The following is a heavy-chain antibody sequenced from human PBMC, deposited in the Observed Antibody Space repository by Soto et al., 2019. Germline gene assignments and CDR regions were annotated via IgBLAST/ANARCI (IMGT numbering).Heavy chain of an antibody. Sequence: PGESLKISCKGSGYSFTSYWIGWVRQMPGKGLEWMGIIYPGDSDTRYSPSFQGQVTISADKSISTAYLQWSSLKASDTAMYYCARPRYNWNYVGAFDIWGQGTMVTVSS. V-gene: IGHV5-51*01. D-gene: IGHD1-7*01. CDR1: GYSFTSYW. CDR3: ARPRYNWNYVGAFDI. CDR2: IYPGDSDT. J-gene: IGHJ3*02.